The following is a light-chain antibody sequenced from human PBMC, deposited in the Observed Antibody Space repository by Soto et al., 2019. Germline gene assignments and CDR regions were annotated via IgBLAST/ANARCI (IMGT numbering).Light chain of an antibody. CDR1: SSNIGSNY. V-gene: IGLV1-47*01. Sequence: QSVLTQPPSASGTPGQRVTISCSGSSSNIGSNYVYWYQQLPGTAPKLLIYRNNQRPSGVPDRFSGSKSGTSASLAISGLRSEDDAYYYCAAWDDSLSGSYVFGTGTKVTVL. CDR2: RNN. CDR3: AAWDDSLSGSYV. J-gene: IGLJ1*01.